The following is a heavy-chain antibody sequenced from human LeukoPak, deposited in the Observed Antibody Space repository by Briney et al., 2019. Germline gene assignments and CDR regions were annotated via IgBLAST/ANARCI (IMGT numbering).Heavy chain of an antibody. D-gene: IGHD3-10*01. CDR3: VLAGSGSYYFDN. CDR2: IYPGDSDT. CDR1: GYRFTNYW. V-gene: IGHV5-51*01. J-gene: IGHJ4*02. Sequence: GESLKISCKGFGYRFTNYWIGWVRQTPGKGLEWMGIIYPGDSDTRYSPSFQGQVTISADKSINTAYLQWSSLKASDTAMYYCVLAGSGSYYFDNWGQGILVTVSS.